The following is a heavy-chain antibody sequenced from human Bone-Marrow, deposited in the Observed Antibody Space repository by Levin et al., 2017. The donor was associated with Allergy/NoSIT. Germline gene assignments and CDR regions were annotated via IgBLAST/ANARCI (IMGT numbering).Heavy chain of an antibody. Sequence: SQTLSLTCTVSGDSMSSGESYWNWIRQPPGKGLEWIGYIYYSESPYYNPSLKSRVTISVDTSKKQFSLKLNSVTAADTAVYYCARGRFWSGFYNYFDYWGQGTLVTVSP. CDR3: ARGRFWSGFYNYFDY. V-gene: IGHV4-30-4*01. CDR1: GDSMSSGESY. CDR2: IYYSESP. D-gene: IGHD3-3*01. J-gene: IGHJ4*02.